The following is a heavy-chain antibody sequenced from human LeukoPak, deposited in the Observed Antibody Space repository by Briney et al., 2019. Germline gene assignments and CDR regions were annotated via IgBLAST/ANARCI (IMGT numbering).Heavy chain of an antibody. CDR2: IYPGDSDA. CDR1: GYSFTGYW. D-gene: IGHD3-3*01. Sequence: NRGESLKISCKGSGYSFTGYWIGWVRQMPGKGLEWMGIIYPGDSDARYSPSFQGQVTISADKSISTAYLQWSSLKASDTAMYYCALRRGIFGVVTFDYWGQGTLVTVSS. CDR3: ALRRGIFGVVTFDY. J-gene: IGHJ4*02. V-gene: IGHV5-51*01.